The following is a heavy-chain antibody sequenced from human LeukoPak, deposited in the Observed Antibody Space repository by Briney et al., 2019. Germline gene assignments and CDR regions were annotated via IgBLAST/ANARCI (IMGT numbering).Heavy chain of an antibody. CDR1: GGSVSSGSYY. Sequence: SETLSLTCTVSGGSVSSGSYYWSWIRQPPGKGLEWIGYIYYSGSTYYNPSLKSRVTISVDTSKNQFSLKLSSVTAADTAVYYCAREVGATERGYYFDYWGQGTLVTVSS. CDR2: IYYSGST. V-gene: IGHV4-31*03. J-gene: IGHJ4*02. D-gene: IGHD1-26*01. CDR3: AREVGATERGYYFDY.